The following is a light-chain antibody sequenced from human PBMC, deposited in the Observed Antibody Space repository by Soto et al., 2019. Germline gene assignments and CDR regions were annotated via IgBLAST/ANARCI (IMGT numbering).Light chain of an antibody. Sequence: EIVLTQSPGTLSLSPGERATLSCRASQSVSSSYLAWYQQKPGQAPRLLIYGASSRATGIPDRFSVSGSGTDFTLTISRLEPEDVAVYYCQQDGSSPPTFGQGTKGEI. CDR2: GAS. CDR1: QSVSSSY. CDR3: QQDGSSPPT. V-gene: IGKV3-20*01. J-gene: IGKJ1*01.